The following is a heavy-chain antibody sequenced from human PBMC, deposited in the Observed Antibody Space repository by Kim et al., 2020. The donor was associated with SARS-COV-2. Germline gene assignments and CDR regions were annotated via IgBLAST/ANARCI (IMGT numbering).Heavy chain of an antibody. V-gene: IGHV1-69*06. D-gene: IGHD2-15*01. CDR1: GGTFSSYA. Sequence: SVKVSCKASGGTFSSYAISWVRQAPGQGLEWMGGIIPIFGTANYAQKFQGRVTITADKSTSTAYMELSSLRSEDTAVYYCASSRHCSGGSCYSDYYYYGMDVWGQGTTVTVSS. J-gene: IGHJ6*02. CDR2: IIPIFGTA. CDR3: ASSRHCSGGSCYSDYYYYGMDV.